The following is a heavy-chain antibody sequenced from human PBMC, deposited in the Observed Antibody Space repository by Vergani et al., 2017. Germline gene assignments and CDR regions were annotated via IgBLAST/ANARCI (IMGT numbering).Heavy chain of an antibody. D-gene: IGHD2-15*01. CDR3: ASKRVACRAAYCHSYDF. V-gene: IGHV4-39*01. CDR2: MDYSGST. CDR1: GDSVISTDYH. J-gene: IGHJ4*02. Sequence: QVQLQESGPGLVKTSETLYLTCTVSGDSVISTDYHWGWIRQPPGKGLEWIGSMDYSGSTSYNPSLESRISISFETPKNQFSLRLTSVTAADTAVYYCASKRVACRAAYCHSYDFWGPGTLVGVSS.